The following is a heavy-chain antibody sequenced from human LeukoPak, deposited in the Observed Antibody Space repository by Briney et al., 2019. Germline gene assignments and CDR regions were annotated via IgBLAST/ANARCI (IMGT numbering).Heavy chain of an antibody. J-gene: IGHJ5*02. CDR3: ARDPRPRRYYYDSSGYYNWFDP. D-gene: IGHD3-22*01. CDR1: GFTFSSYA. CDR2: ISYDGSNK. Sequence: GGSLRLSCAASGFTFSSYAMHWVRQAPGKGLEWVAVISYDGSNKYYADSVKGRFTISRDNSKNTLYLQMNSLRAEDTAVYYCARDPRPRRYYYDSSGYYNWFDPWGQGTLVTVSS. V-gene: IGHV3-30*04.